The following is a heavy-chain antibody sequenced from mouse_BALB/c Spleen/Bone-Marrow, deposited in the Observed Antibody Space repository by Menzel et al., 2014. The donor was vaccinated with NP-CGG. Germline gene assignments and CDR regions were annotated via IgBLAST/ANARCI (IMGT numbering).Heavy chain of an antibody. Sequence: EVMLVESGGGLVQPGGSMKLSCVASGFTFSNYWMSWVRQSPEKGLEWVAEIKLKSNNYATHYAESVKGRFTISRDDSKSSVYLQMSNLRAEDTGIYHCTRLDYDWFAYWGQGTLVTVSA. V-gene: IGHV6-6*02. CDR3: TRLDYDWFAY. CDR2: IKLKSNNYAT. J-gene: IGHJ3*01. D-gene: IGHD2-4*01. CDR1: GFTFSNYW.